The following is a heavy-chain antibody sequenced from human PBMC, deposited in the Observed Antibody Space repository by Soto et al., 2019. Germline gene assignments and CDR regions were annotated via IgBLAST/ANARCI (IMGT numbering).Heavy chain of an antibody. CDR3: ARHNYYANQYYYGMDV. V-gene: IGHV4-4*02. CDR2: IYHDGST. Sequence: SETLSLTCGVSGGSISSSNWWSWVRQPPGKGLEWIGEIYHDGSTYFNPSLKSRITISVDKSRNQFSLNLISVTAADTAMYYCARHNYYANQYYYGMDVWGQGTSVTVSS. CDR1: GGSISSSNW. D-gene: IGHD3-22*01. J-gene: IGHJ6*02.